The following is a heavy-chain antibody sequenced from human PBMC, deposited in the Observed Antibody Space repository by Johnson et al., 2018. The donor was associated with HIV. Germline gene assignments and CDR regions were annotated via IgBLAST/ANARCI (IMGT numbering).Heavy chain of an antibody. D-gene: IGHD2-8*01. CDR1: GFTFSSFA. CDR3: ARGGVVHDGFDI. J-gene: IGHJ3*02. Sequence: QEKLVESGGGVVQPGRSLRLSCAASGFTFSSFAMHWVRQTPGNGLEWVSIISYSGSNKYYADFVKGRFTISRDNSKNTLYLQMNTLRAEDTAVYYCARGGVVHDGFDIRGLGTMVTVSS. CDR2: ISYSGSNK. V-gene: IGHV3-30*04.